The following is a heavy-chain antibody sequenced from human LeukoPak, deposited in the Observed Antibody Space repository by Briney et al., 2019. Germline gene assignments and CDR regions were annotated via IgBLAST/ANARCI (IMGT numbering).Heavy chain of an antibody. J-gene: IGHJ3*02. Sequence: GSLRLSCAASGFTFSSYAMHWVRQAPGKGLEWVAVISYDGSNKYYADSVKGRFTISRDNSKNTLYLQMNSLRAEDTAVYYCARGYFDWLLATAGNGAFDIWGQGTMVTVSS. CDR1: GFTFSSYA. D-gene: IGHD3-9*01. V-gene: IGHV3-30*14. CDR3: ARGYFDWLLATAGNGAFDI. CDR2: ISYDGSNK.